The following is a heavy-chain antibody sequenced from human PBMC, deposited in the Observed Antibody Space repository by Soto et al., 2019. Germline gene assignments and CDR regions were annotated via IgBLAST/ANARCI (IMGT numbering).Heavy chain of an antibody. CDR2: ISYDGSEK. CDR1: GFARSDYA. J-gene: IGHJ4*02. CDR3: ARDLLAAYSHSGMIYY. Sequence: GGSLRLSCEASGFARSDYAMHWVRQATGEGLEWVAIISYDGSEKKYADSVKGRFTISRDNSKDTVYLQMCSLTGNDTAVYYCARDLLAAYSHSGMIYYWGQGSLVTVSS. D-gene: IGHD3-10*01. V-gene: IGHV3-30*14.